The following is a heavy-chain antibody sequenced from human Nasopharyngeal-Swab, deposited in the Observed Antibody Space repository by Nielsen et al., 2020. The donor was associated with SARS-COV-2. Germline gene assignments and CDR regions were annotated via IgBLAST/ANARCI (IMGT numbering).Heavy chain of an antibody. D-gene: IGHD5-18*01. CDR3: ARPVDTAMVTLGY. CDR2: IYPGDSDT. V-gene: IGHV5-51*01. J-gene: IGHJ4*02. Sequence: VRQMPGKGLEWMGIIYPGDSDTRYSPSFQGQVTISADKSISTAHLQWSSLKASDTAMYYCARPVDTAMVTLGYWGQGTLVTVSS.